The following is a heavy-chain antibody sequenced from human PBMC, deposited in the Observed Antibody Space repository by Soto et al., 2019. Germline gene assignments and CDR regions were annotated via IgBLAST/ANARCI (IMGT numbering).Heavy chain of an antibody. V-gene: IGHV3-48*03. CDR3: ARDGASTMIVVRDYYYGMDV. CDR1: GFTFSSYE. D-gene: IGHD3-22*01. CDR2: ISSSGSTI. Sequence: PGGSLRLSCAASGFTFSSYEMNWVRQAPGKGLEWVSYISSSGSTIYYADSVKGRFTISRDNSKNTLYLQMNSLRAEDTAVYYCARDGASTMIVVRDYYYGMDVWGQGTTVTVSS. J-gene: IGHJ6*02.